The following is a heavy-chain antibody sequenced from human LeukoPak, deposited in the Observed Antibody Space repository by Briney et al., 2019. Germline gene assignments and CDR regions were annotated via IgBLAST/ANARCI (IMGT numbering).Heavy chain of an antibody. D-gene: IGHD3-10*01. CDR3: AGDMVRGVILRRALDY. CDR2: VSSGSSTI. V-gene: IGHV3-11*01. Sequence: GGSLRLSCAVSGFSFTDSYMSWIRQAPGKALEWVSYVSSGSSTIYYADSVKGRFTVSRDNGKRSLYLHMNSLRAEDTAVYYCAGDMVRGVILRRALDYWGQGTLVTVSS. CDR1: GFSFTDSY. J-gene: IGHJ4*02.